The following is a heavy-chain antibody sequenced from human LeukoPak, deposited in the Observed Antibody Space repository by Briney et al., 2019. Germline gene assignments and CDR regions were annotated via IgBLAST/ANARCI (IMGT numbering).Heavy chain of an antibody. CDR1: GFTFSSYA. D-gene: IGHD6-13*01. Sequence: GGSLRLSCAASGFTFSSYAMHWVRQAPGKGLEWVAVISYDGSNKYYADSVKGRFTISRDNSKNTLYLQMNSLRAEDTAVYYCARVFRYSSSWWVYYYYYYMDVWGKGTTVTVSS. CDR3: ARVFRYSSSWWVYYYYYYMDV. V-gene: IGHV3-30*04. J-gene: IGHJ6*03. CDR2: ISYDGSNK.